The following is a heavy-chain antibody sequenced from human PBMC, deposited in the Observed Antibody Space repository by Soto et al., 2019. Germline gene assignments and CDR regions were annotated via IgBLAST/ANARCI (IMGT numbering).Heavy chain of an antibody. CDR2: ISWNSGSI. D-gene: IGHD6-19*01. CDR1: GFTFDDYA. J-gene: IGHJ4*02. CDR3: AKGGIAVAGSPFDY. Sequence: PGGSLRLSCAASGFTFDDYAMHWVRQAPGKGLEWVSGISWNSGSIGYADSVKGRFTISRDNAKNSLYLQMNSLRAEDTALYYCAKGGIAVAGSPFDYWGQGTLVTVSS. V-gene: IGHV3-9*01.